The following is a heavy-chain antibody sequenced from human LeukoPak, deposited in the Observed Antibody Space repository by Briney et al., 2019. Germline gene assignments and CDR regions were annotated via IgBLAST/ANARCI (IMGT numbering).Heavy chain of an antibody. V-gene: IGHV1-46*01. J-gene: IGHJ4*02. D-gene: IGHD6-13*01. CDR1: GYTFTSYY. Sequence: ASVKVSCKASGYTFTSYYMHWVRQAPRQGLEWTGIINPSGGSTSYAQKFQGRVTMTRDTSTSTVYMELSSLRSEDTAVYYCARDWSIAAAVYYFDYWGQGTLVTVSS. CDR2: INPSGGST. CDR3: ARDWSIAAAVYYFDY.